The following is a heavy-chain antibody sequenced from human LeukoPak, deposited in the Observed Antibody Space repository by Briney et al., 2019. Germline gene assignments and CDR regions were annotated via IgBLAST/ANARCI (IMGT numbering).Heavy chain of an antibody. CDR3: ARSTRALVPTADDALDI. CDR1: GITFSSYA. J-gene: IGHJ3*02. D-gene: IGHD2-2*01. Sequence: PGGSLRLSCAASGITFSSYAMSWVRQAPGKGLEWVSIIHSVGTTYYADSVKGRCTISRDYSKNTLYLQMNSLRVEDTAVYYCARSTRALVPTADDALDIWGQGTMVTVSS. CDR2: IHSVGTT. V-gene: IGHV3-66*02.